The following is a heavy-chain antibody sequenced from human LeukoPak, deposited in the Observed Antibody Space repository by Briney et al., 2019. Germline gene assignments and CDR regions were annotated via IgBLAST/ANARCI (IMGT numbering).Heavy chain of an antibody. V-gene: IGHV4-59*01. Sequence: PSETLSLTCTVSGGSISSYYWSWIRQPPGKGLEWIGYIYYSGSTNYNPSLKSRVTISVDTSKNQFSLKLSSVTAADTAVYYCARAVYGSGSYLFDYWGQGTLVTVSS. CDR3: ARAVYGSGSYLFDY. CDR2: IYYSGST. CDR1: GGSISSYY. J-gene: IGHJ4*02. D-gene: IGHD3-10*01.